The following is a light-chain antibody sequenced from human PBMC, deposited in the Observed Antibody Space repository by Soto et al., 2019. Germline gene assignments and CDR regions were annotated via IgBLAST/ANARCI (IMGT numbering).Light chain of an antibody. J-gene: IGKJ1*01. V-gene: IGKV2-28*01. CDR1: QSLLH. Sequence: DIVLTQSPLSLPVTPGEPASISCRSSQSLLHMDWYLQKPGQSPQLPIYLGSIRASGVPDRFSGSGSGTDFTLKITRVEAEDVGVYYCMQAIQAPRTFGLGTKVEIK. CDR3: MQAIQAPRT. CDR2: LGS.